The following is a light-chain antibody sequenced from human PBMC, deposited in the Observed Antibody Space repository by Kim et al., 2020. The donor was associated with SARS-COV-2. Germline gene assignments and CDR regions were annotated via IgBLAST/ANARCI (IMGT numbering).Light chain of an antibody. Sequence: DVQMTQSPSSLSASVGDRVTITCRASQGISNDLGWYQQKPGEAPKRLIYSASTLQSGAPSRFSGSGSGTEFTLTISSLQPEDFATYYCLQHNLYPPPFGQGTKLEIK. J-gene: IGKJ2*01. CDR2: SAS. V-gene: IGKV1-17*01. CDR3: LQHNLYPPP. CDR1: QGISND.